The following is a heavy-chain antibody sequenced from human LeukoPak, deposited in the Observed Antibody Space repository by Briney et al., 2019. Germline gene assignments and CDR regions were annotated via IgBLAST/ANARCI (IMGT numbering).Heavy chain of an antibody. CDR1: GFTFSSYW. CDR3: AKEANYYDSSGYSTDY. CDR2: ISGSGGST. D-gene: IGHD3-22*01. Sequence: GGSLRLSCAASGFTFSSYWMHWVRQAPGKGLEWVSAISGSGGSTYHADSVKGRFTISRDNSKNTLYLQMNSLRAEDTAVYYCAKEANYYDSSGYSTDYWGQGTLVTVSS. V-gene: IGHV3-23*01. J-gene: IGHJ4*02.